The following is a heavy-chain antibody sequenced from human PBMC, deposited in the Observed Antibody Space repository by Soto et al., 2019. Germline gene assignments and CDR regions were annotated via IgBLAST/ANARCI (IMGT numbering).Heavy chain of an antibody. CDR3: ARNHYDILTTYDY. J-gene: IGHJ4*02. D-gene: IGHD3-9*01. V-gene: IGHV1-69*13. CDR1: GGTFSSYA. Sequence: ASVKVSCKASGGTFSSYAISWVRQAPGQGLEWMGGIIPIFGTANYAQKFQGRVTITADESTSTAYMELSSLRSEDTAVYYCARNHYDILTTYDYWGQGTLVTVSS. CDR2: IIPIFGTA.